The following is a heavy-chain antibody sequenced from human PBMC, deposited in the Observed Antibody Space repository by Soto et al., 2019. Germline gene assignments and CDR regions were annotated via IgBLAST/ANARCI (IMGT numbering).Heavy chain of an antibody. J-gene: IGHJ4*02. Sequence: EVQLLESGGGLVQPGGSLRLSCAASGFTFSNYAMSWVRQAPGKGLERVSAVYGGGGSTYYADSVKGRFTISRDNSKNTLSLEMNSLRAEDTAVYYCTKLRTITTGASDCWGQGTLVTVSS. CDR3: TKLRTITTGASDC. CDR1: GFTFSNYA. CDR2: VYGGGGST. V-gene: IGHV3-23*01. D-gene: IGHD1-1*01.